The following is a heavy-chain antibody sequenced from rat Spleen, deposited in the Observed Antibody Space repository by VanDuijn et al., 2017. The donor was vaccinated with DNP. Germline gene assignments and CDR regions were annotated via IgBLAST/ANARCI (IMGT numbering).Heavy chain of an antibody. Sequence: QVQLRESGPGLVQPSQTLSLTCTVSGFSLATYGVTWVRQPPGKGLEWIGAIWSGGTTDYISPLKSRLSINRDTSKSQVFFKIDSLQTEDTATYYCARDPYNAGFDYWGQGVMVTVSS. D-gene: IGHD4-3*01. CDR2: IWSGGTT. J-gene: IGHJ2*01. CDR1: GFSLATYG. CDR3: ARDPYNAGFDY. V-gene: IGHV2-4*01.